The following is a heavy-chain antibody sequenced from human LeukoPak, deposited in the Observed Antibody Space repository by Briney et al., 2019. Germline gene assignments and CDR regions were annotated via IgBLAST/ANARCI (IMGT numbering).Heavy chain of an antibody. CDR2: IYSGGNT. D-gene: IGHD2-2*02. CDR1: GFTVSSNY. V-gene: IGHV3-66*02. CDR3: ARSRNRYCSSTSCYTADY. Sequence: GGSLRLSCAASGFTVSSNYMSWVRQAPGKGLEWVSVIYSGGNTYYADSVKGRFTISRDNSKNTLYLQMNSLRAEDTAVYYCARSRNRYCSSTSCYTADYWGQGTLVTVSS. J-gene: IGHJ4*02.